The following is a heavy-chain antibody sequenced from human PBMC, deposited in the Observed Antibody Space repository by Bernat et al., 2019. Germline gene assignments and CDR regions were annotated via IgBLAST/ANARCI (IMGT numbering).Heavy chain of an antibody. J-gene: IGHJ4*02. Sequence: VQLVESGGGVVQPGRSLRLSCAASGLTFSSFWMHWVRQAPGKGLVWVSRVNGDGSSTSYADSVKGRFTISRDYAKNTLYLQMNSLRAEDTAVYYCAKAEYSSSSRHFDYWGQGTLVTVSS. CDR2: VNGDGSST. CDR3: AKAEYSSSSRHFDY. D-gene: IGHD6-6*01. V-gene: IGHV3-74*02. CDR1: GLTFSSFW.